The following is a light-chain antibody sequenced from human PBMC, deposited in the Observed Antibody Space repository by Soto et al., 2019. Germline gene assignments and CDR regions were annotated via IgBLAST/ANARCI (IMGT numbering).Light chain of an antibody. V-gene: IGKV1-39*01. CDR3: QHSYSTPPT. CDR2: AAS. CDR1: QSIRSY. Sequence: DIQMTQSPSSLSASVGDRVTITCRASQSIRSYLNWYQQKPGKAPKLLTYAASSLQSGVPSRFSGSGSGTDFTLTISSLQPAEFATDYCQHSYSTPPTFGQGTKLEIK. J-gene: IGKJ2*01.